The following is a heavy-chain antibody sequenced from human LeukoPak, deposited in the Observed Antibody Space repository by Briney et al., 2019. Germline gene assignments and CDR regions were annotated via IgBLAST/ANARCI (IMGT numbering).Heavy chain of an antibody. J-gene: IGHJ6*03. CDR3: ARDGTYYYYMDV. CDR2: ISSSSTI. CDR1: GFTFSSYS. D-gene: IGHD1-7*01. V-gene: IGHV3-48*01. Sequence: GGSLRLSCAASGFTFSSYSMNWVRQAPGEGLEWISYISSSSTIYYADSVKGRFTISRDNAKNSLYLQMNSLRAEDTAVYYCARDGTYYYYMDVWGRGTTVTVSS.